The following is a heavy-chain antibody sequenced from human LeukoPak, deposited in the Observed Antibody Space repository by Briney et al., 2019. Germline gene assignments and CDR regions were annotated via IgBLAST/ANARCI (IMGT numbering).Heavy chain of an antibody. J-gene: IGHJ6*02. CDR1: GFTFSSYG. D-gene: IGHD4-23*01. CDR3: AKVLRHLTLRWYPVYYYYYGMDV. V-gene: IGHV3-30*18. Sequence: PGGSLRLSCAASGFTFSSYGMHWVRQAPGKGLEWVAVISYDGSNKYYADSVKGRFTISRDNSKNTLYLQMNSLRAEDTAVYYCAKVLRHLTLRWYPVYYYYYGMDVWGQGTTVTVSS. CDR2: ISYDGSNK.